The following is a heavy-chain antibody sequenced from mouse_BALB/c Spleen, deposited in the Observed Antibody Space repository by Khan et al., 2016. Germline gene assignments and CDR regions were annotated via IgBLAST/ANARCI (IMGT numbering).Heavy chain of an antibody. D-gene: IGHD2-14*01. V-gene: IGHV1-54*01. CDR1: GYAFTNYL. J-gene: IGHJ1*01. CDR3: ARVYDWYFDV. Sequence: QVQLQQSGAELVRPGTSVKVSCKASGYAFTNYLIEWVKQRPGQGLEWIGVINPGRGGTNYNEKFKGKATLTADKSSSTAYMQLSSLTSDDSAVYFCARVYDWYFDVWGAGTTVTVSS. CDR2: INPGRGGT.